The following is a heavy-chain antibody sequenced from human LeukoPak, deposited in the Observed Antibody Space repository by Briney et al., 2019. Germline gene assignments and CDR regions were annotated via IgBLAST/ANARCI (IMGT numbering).Heavy chain of an antibody. CDR3: ARDRKYGSGSYSNWFDP. Sequence: GASVKVSCKASGGTFSSYAISWVRQAPGQGLEWMGRIIPILGIANYAQKFQGRVTITADKSTSTAYMELRSLRSDDTAVYYCARDRKYGSGSYSNWFDPWGQGTLVTVSS. CDR2: IIPILGIA. J-gene: IGHJ5*02. V-gene: IGHV1-69*04. CDR1: GGTFSSYA. D-gene: IGHD3-10*01.